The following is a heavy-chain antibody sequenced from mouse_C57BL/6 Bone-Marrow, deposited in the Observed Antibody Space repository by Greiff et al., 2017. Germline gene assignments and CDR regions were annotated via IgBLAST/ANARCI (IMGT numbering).Heavy chain of an antibody. CDR3: AQFSYYYGSPAWFAY. CDR1: GYTFTSYG. V-gene: IGHV1-81*01. D-gene: IGHD1-1*01. CDR2: IYPRSGIT. J-gene: IGHJ3*01. Sequence: QVHVKQSGAELARPGASVKLSCKASGYTFTSYGISWVKQRTGQGLEWIGEIYPRSGITYYNEKFKGKATLTADKSTSTAYMELRSLTSEYTAVYYCAQFSYYYGSPAWFAYWGQGTLVTVSA.